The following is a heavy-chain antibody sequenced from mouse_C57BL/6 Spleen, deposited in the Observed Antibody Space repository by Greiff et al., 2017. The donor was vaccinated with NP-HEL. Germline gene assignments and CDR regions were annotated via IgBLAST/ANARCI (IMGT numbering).Heavy chain of an antibody. J-gene: IGHJ4*01. Sequence: VQLQQSGAELVMPGASVKLSCKASGYTFTSYWMHWVKQRPGQGLEWIGEIDPSDSYTNYNQKFKGKSTLTVDKSSSTAYMQLSSLTSEDSAVYYCARNLYYAMDYWGQGTSVTVSS. V-gene: IGHV1-69*01. CDR1: GYTFTSYW. CDR3: ARNLYYAMDY. CDR2: IDPSDSYT.